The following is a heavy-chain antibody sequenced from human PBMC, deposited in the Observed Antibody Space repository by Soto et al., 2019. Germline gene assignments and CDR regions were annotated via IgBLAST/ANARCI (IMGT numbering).Heavy chain of an antibody. V-gene: IGHV3-49*04. CDR3: SRVLGDGYKYGPSDY. D-gene: IGHD5-12*01. Sequence: GGSLTLACTTSGVKIGDYAWNWVRQDPGKGLEWVGFMRSKVYGGATEFAASVEGRFRMSRDDFRGIAYLEMNSLKTEDTGVYYCSRVLGDGYKYGPSDYWGQGTLVTVYS. J-gene: IGHJ4*02. CDR1: GVKIGDYA. CDR2: MRSKVYGGAT.